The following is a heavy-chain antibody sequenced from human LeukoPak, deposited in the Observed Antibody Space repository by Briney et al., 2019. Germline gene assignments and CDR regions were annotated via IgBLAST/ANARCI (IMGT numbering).Heavy chain of an antibody. J-gene: IGHJ4*02. CDR1: GYTLTELS. CDR2: FDPEDGET. D-gene: IGHD3-22*01. V-gene: IGHV1-24*01. Sequence: ASVKVSCKVSGYTLTELSMHWVRQAPGKGLEWMGGFDPEDGETIYAQKFQGRVTMTEDTSTDTAYMELSSLRSEDTAVYYCATTQNYYYDSSGYRGGIDYWGQGTLVTVSS. CDR3: ATTQNYYYDSSGYRGGIDY.